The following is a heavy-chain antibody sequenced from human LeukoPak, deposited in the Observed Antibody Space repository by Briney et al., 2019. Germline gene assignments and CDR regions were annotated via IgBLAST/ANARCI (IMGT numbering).Heavy chain of an antibody. D-gene: IGHD3-10*01. CDR3: ARVGYHGSGSFDY. CDR2: ISPTGYTI. V-gene: IGHV3-48*03. J-gene: IGHJ4*02. CDR1: AFSFSSYE. Sequence: GGSLRLSCAASAFSFSSYEMNWVRQAPGQGLEWVSYISPTGYTIYYADSVKGRFTISRDSAKNSLYPQMSSLRAEDTAVYYCARVGYHGSGSFDYWGQGTLVTVSS.